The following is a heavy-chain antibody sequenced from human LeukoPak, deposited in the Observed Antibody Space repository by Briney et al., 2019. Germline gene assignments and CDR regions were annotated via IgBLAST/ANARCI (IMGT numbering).Heavy chain of an antibody. CDR2: ISAYNANS. D-gene: IGHD2-2*01. V-gene: IGHV1-18*01. CDR3: ARSDCSSTSCYCDY. J-gene: IGHJ4*02. CDR1: GYTFTSYG. Sequence: ASVKVSCKASGYTFTSYGISWVRQAPGQGLEWMGWISAYNANSNYAQKLQGRVTMTTDTSTSTAYMELRSLRSDDTAVYYCARSDCSSTSCYCDYWGQGTLFTVSS.